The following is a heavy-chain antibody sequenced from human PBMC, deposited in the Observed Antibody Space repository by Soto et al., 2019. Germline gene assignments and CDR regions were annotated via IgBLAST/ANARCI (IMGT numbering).Heavy chain of an antibody. CDR3: ARDYRPEPDYDFWSGYPGIYGMDV. J-gene: IGHJ6*02. CDR1: GFTFSSYA. Sequence: GGSLRLSCAASGFTFSSYAMHWVRQAPGKGLEWVAVISYDGSNKYYADSVKGRFTISRDNSKNTLYLQMNSLRAEDTAVYYCARDYRPEPDYDFWSGYPGIYGMDVWGQGTTVTVSS. CDR2: ISYDGSNK. D-gene: IGHD3-3*01. V-gene: IGHV3-30-3*01.